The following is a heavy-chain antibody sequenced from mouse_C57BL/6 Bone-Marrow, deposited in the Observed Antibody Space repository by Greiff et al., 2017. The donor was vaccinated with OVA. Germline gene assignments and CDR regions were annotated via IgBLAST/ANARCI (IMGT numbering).Heavy chain of an antibody. CDR2: IWSGGST. Sequence: VQVVESGPGLVQPSQSLSITCTVSGFSLTSYGVHWVRQSPGKGLEWLGVIWSGGSTDYNATFISRLSISKDNSKRQVFFKMNSLQADDTAIYYCARNRFITTVVATDWYFDVWGTGTTVTVSS. CDR1: GFSLTSYG. D-gene: IGHD1-1*01. CDR3: ARNRFITTVVATDWYFDV. V-gene: IGHV2-2*01. J-gene: IGHJ1*03.